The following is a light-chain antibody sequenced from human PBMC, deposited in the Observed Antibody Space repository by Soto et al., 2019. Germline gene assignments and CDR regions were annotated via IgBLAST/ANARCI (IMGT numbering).Light chain of an antibody. V-gene: IGKV3-20*01. CDR3: QQYGSSLFS. CDR1: QSVSSY. Sequence: EIVLTQSPATLSLSPGERATLSCRASQSVSSYLAWYQQKPGQAPRLLIYDACNRATGIPARFSGSGSGTDYTLTISRLEPEDFAVYYCQQYGSSLFSFGPGTKVDI. CDR2: DAC. J-gene: IGKJ3*01.